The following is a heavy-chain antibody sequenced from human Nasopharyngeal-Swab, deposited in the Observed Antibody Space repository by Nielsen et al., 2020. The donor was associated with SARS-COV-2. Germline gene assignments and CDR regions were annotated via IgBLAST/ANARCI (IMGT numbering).Heavy chain of an antibody. D-gene: IGHD4-17*01. J-gene: IGHJ4*02. V-gene: IGHV4-34*01. CDR3: ASHDYGDYGVVDY. CDR2: INHSGST. Sequence: GQAPGKGLEWIGEINHSGSTNYNPSLKSRVTISVDTSKNQFSLKLSSVTAADTAVYYCASHDYGDYGVVDYWGQGTLVTVS.